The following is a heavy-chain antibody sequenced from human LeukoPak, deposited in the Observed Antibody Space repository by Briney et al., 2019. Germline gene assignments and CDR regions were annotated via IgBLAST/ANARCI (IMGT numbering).Heavy chain of an antibody. CDR2: IIGGSGGTT. V-gene: IGHV3-23*01. Sequence: GGSLRLSCVTSGFTFSNYAMNWVRQAPGKGLEWVSGIIGGSGGTTYYAESVEGRFSISRDNSKNTLYLQMNSLRAEDTAVYYCASREDYGDYVGVYWGQGTLVTVSS. CDR3: ASREDYGDYVGVY. J-gene: IGHJ4*02. D-gene: IGHD4-17*01. CDR1: GFTFSNYA.